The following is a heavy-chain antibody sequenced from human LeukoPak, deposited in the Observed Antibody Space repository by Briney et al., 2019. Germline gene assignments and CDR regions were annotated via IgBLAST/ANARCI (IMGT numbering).Heavy chain of an antibody. CDR1: GFTFSDYA. V-gene: IGHV3-23*01. Sequence: GGSLRLSCAASGFTFSDYAMAWFRQAPGKGLEWVSSISTSGNTYYADSVKGRFTISRDNSKNTLYLQMNSLTAEDTAVYYCARGLRGNYDYWGQGTLVTVSS. CDR3: ARGLRGNYDY. J-gene: IGHJ4*02. CDR2: ISTSGNT. D-gene: IGHD1-7*01.